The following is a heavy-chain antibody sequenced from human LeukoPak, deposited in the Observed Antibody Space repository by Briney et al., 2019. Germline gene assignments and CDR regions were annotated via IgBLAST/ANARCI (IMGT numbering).Heavy chain of an antibody. J-gene: IGHJ4*02. CDR1: GGTFSSYA. CDR3: ASSGGDYGDYGSFGY. V-gene: IGHV1-2*02. CDR2: INPSTGGT. D-gene: IGHD4-17*01. Sequence: ASVKVSCKASGGTFSSYAISWVRQAPGQGLEWMGWINPSTGGTNYAQKFQGRVTMTRDTSISTAYMELSRLRSDDTAVYYCASSGGDYGDYGSFGYWGQGTLVTVSS.